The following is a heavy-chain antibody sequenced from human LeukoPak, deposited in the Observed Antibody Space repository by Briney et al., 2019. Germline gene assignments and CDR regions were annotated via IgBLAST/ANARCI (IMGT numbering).Heavy chain of an antibody. CDR3: AKFSSGEPTAGWFDP. D-gene: IGHD2/OR15-2a*01. V-gene: IGHV3-30*18. Sequence: KPGGSLRLSCAASGFTFSSYGMHWVRQAPGKGLEWVAVISYDGSNKYYADSVKGRFTISRDNSKNTLYLQMNSLRAEDTAVYYCAKFSSGEPTAGWFDPWGQGTLVTVSS. CDR2: ISYDGSNK. J-gene: IGHJ5*02. CDR1: GFTFSSYG.